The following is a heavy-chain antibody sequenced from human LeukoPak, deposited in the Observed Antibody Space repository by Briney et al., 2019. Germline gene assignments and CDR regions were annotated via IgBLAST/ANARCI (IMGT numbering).Heavy chain of an antibody. CDR1: GFTFSSYA. V-gene: IGHV3-30-3*01. J-gene: IGHJ4*02. CDR2: ISYDGSNK. Sequence: GGSLRLSCAASGFTFSSYAMHWVRQAPGKGLEWVAVISYDGSNKYYADSVKGRFTISRDNSKNTLYLQMNSLRAEDTAVYYCARPIARSYYDSSGLLDYWGQGTLVTVSS. D-gene: IGHD3-22*01. CDR3: ARPIARSYYDSSGLLDY.